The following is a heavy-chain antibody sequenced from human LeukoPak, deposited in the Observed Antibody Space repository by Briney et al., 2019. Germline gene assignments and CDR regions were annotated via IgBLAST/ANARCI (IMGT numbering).Heavy chain of an antibody. Sequence: PSETLSLTCAVYGGSFSGYYWSWIRQPPGKGLEWIGEINHSGSTNYNPSFKSRVTISVDTSKNQFSLKLSSVTAADTAVYYCARGPIVVVPAAREVWFDPWGQGTLVTVSS. J-gene: IGHJ5*02. V-gene: IGHV4-34*01. CDR1: GGSFSGYY. CDR2: INHSGST. D-gene: IGHD2-2*01. CDR3: ARGPIVVVPAAREVWFDP.